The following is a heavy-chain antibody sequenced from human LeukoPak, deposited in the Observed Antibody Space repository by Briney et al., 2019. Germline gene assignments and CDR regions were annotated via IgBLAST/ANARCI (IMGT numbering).Heavy chain of an antibody. CDR1: GFTFSRYA. CDR3: AATYYYDSSGYSYWYFDL. J-gene: IGHJ2*01. Sequence: GESLRLSCAASGFTFSRYAMNWVRQAQGTGLEWVSYISSSGSTIYYADSVKGRFTISRDNAKNSLYLQMNSLRAEDTAVYYCAATYYYDSSGYSYWYFDLWGRGTLVTVSS. D-gene: IGHD3-22*01. V-gene: IGHV3-48*03. CDR2: ISSSGSTI.